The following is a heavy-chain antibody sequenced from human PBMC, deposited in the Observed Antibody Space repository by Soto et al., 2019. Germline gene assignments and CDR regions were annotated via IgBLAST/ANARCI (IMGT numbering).Heavy chain of an antibody. Sequence: QVQLQESGPGLVKPSETLSLTCTVSGGSISSYYWSWIRQPPGKGLEWIGYIYYSGSTNYNPSLMSRVTISVDTSKNQFSLKLSSVTAADTDVYYCARDVLRYPYDAFDIWGQGTMVTVSS. J-gene: IGHJ3*02. V-gene: IGHV4-59*01. D-gene: IGHD3-9*01. CDR2: IYYSGST. CDR1: GGSISSYY. CDR3: ARDVLRYPYDAFDI.